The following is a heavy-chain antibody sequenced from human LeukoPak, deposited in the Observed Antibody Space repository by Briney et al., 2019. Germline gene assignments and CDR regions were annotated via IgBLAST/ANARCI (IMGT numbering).Heavy chain of an antibody. CDR1: GFTFTSYA. V-gene: IGHV3-23*01. CDR3: AKRIAAAGPYFDY. CDR2: LSTTGGST. Sequence: GTLRLSSAASGFTFTSYAMSWVRRAPGNGLESFPALSTTGGSTYYADSVKGRFTISRDNSKNTLYLQMNSLRAEDTALYYCAKRIAAAGPYFDYWGQGTLVSDSS. D-gene: IGHD6-13*01. J-gene: IGHJ4*02.